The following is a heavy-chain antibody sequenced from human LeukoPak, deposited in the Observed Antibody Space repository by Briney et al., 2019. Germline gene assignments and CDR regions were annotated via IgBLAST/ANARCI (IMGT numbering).Heavy chain of an antibody. CDR2: ISGSGGST. D-gene: IGHD1-14*01. CDR1: GFTFSSYA. CDR3: ARVIGTGYYYYMDV. Sequence: GGSLRLSCAASGFTFSSYAMSWVRQAPGKGLEWVSAISGSGGSTYYADSVKGRFTISRDNSKNTLYLQMNSLRAEDTAVYYCARVIGTGYYYYMDVWGKGTTVTVSS. J-gene: IGHJ6*03. V-gene: IGHV3-23*01.